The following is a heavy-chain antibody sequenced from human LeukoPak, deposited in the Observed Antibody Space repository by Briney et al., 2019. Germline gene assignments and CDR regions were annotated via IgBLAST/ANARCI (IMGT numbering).Heavy chain of an antibody. CDR3: ARGQAVWELHPAPGY. CDR2: ISGSGGST. V-gene: IGHV3-23*01. D-gene: IGHD1-26*01. Sequence: GGSLRLSCAASGFTFSSYGMSWVRQAPGKGLEWVSGISGSGGSTYYADSVKGRFTISRDNSKNTLYLQMNSLRAEDTAVYYCARGQAVWELHPAPGYWGQGTLVTVSS. CDR1: GFTFSSYG. J-gene: IGHJ4*02.